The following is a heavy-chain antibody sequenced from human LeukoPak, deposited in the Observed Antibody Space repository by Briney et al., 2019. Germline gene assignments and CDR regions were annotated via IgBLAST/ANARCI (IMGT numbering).Heavy chain of an antibody. Sequence: GGSLRLSCAASGFTFSSYWMHWVRQAPGKGLVWVSRISDGGSTTTYADSVKGRFTISRDNAKNTLYLRMNGLRAEDTAVYYCSRSAYYDGSGNYYDYWGQGTLVTVSS. CDR3: SRSAYYDGSGNYYDY. J-gene: IGHJ4*02. D-gene: IGHD3-22*01. V-gene: IGHV3-74*01. CDR2: ISDGGSTT. CDR1: GFTFSSYW.